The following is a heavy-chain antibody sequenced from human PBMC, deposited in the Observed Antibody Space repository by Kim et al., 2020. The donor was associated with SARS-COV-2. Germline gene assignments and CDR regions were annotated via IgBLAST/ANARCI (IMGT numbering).Heavy chain of an antibody. Sequence: ASVKVSCKVSGYTLTELSMHWVRQAPGKGLEWMGGFDPEDGETIYAQKFQGRVTMTEDTSTDTAYMELSSLRSEDTAVYYCATDRVTIFGVVIIRDAFDIWGQGTMVTVSS. CDR2: FDPEDGET. D-gene: IGHD3-3*01. V-gene: IGHV1-24*01. J-gene: IGHJ3*02. CDR1: GYTLTELS. CDR3: ATDRVTIFGVVIIRDAFDI.